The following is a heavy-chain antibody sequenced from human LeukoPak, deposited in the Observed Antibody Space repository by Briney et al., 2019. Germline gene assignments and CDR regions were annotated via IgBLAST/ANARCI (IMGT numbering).Heavy chain of an antibody. D-gene: IGHD3-9*01. Sequence: SVKVSCKASGGTFSSYAISWVRQAPGQGLEWMGGIIPIFGTANYAQKFQGRVTITADKSTSTAYMELSSLRSEDTAVYYCARGYYDILGDAFDIWGQGTMVTVSS. J-gene: IGHJ3*02. V-gene: IGHV1-69*06. CDR1: GGTFSSYA. CDR3: ARGYYDILGDAFDI. CDR2: IIPIFGTA.